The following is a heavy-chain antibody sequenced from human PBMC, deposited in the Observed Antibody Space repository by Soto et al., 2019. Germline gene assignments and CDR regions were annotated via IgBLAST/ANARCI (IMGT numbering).Heavy chain of an antibody. D-gene: IGHD6-6*01. J-gene: IGHJ6*03. CDR3: ARGSLYSSSSIYYYYYMDV. V-gene: IGHV3-21*01. CDR2: ISSSSSYI. CDR1: GFTFSSYS. Sequence: EVQLVESGGGLVKPGGSLRLSCAASGFTFSSYSMNWVRQAPGKGLEWVSSISSSSSYIYYADSVKGRFTISRDNAKNSLYLQMNSLRAEDTAVYYCARGSLYSSSSIYYYYYMDVWGKGTTVTVSS.